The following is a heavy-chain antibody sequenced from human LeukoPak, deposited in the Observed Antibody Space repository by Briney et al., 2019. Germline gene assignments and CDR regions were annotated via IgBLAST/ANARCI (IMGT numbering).Heavy chain of an antibody. CDR3: ARGLLTTVTPFDY. V-gene: IGHV4-34*01. Sequence: PSETLSLTCAVYGGSFSGYYWSWIPQPPGKGLEWIGEINHSGSTNYNPSLKSRVTISVDTSKNQFSLKLSSVTAADTAVYYCARGLLTTVTPFDYWGQGTLVTVSS. CDR2: INHSGST. D-gene: IGHD4-17*01. CDR1: GGSFSGYY. J-gene: IGHJ4*02.